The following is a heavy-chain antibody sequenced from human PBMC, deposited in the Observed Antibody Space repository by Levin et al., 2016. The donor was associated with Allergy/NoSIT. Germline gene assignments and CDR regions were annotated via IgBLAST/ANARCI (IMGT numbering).Heavy chain of an antibody. CDR1: GFTFDDYA. V-gene: IGHV3-9*01. CDR3: AKDIEPGYNWNDRLHYYYYGMDV. J-gene: IGHJ6*02. D-gene: IGHD1-1*01. Sequence: SLKISCAASGFTFDDYAMHWVRQAPGKGLEWVSGISWNSGSIGYADSVKGRFTISRDNAKNSLYLQMNSLRAEDTALYYCAKDIEPGYNWNDRLHYYYYGMDVWGQGTTVTVSS. CDR2: ISWNSGSI.